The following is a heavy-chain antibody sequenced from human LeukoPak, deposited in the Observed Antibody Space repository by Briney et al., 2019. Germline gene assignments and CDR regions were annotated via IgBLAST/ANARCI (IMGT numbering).Heavy chain of an antibody. D-gene: IGHD1-26*01. Sequence: GGSLRLSCAASGFTFDDYTMHWVRQAPGKGLEWVSLISWDGGSTYYADSVKGRFTISRDNSKNSLYLQMNSLRTEDTALYYCPKDNSGSVDYWGQGTLVTVSS. CDR3: PKDNSGSVDY. CDR1: GFTFDDYT. V-gene: IGHV3-43*01. CDR2: ISWDGGST. J-gene: IGHJ4*02.